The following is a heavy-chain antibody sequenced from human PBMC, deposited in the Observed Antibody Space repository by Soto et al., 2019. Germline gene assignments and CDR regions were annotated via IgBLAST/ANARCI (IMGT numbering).Heavy chain of an antibody. CDR3: ARDRPFEGYCSSTSCLPHRGQQPSRALDY. J-gene: IGHJ4*02. CDR2: ISAYNGNT. D-gene: IGHD2-2*01. V-gene: IGHV1-18*04. CDR1: GYTFTSYG. Sequence: ASVKVSCKASGYTFTSYGISWVRQAPGQGLEWMGWISAYNGNTNYAQKLQGRVTMTTVTSTSTAYMELRSLRSDDTAVYYCARDRPFEGYCSSTSCLPHRGQQPSRALDYWGQGTLVTVSS.